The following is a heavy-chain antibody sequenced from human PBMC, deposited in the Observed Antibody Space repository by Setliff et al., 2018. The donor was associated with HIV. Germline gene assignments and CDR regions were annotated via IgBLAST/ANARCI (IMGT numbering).Heavy chain of an antibody. CDR3: ARDRYTWNYGKNYMDV. V-gene: IGHV4-34*01. CDR1: GGSFSGYY. D-gene: IGHD1-7*01. CDR2: INHSERT. J-gene: IGHJ6*03. Sequence: SETLSLTCAVYGGSFSGYYWSWIRQPPGKGLEWIGEINHSERTNYNPSLKSRVTISVDTSKNQFSLKLSSVTAADTAVYYCARDRYTWNYGKNYMDVWGKGTTVTVSS.